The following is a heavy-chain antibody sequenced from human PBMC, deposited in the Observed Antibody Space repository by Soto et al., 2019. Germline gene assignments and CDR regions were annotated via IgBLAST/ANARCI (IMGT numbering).Heavy chain of an antibody. CDR2: IYSAGST. CDR3: ARAVTEKSFDY. J-gene: IGHJ4*02. Sequence: GGSLRLSCAVSGFTVSRNHMSWVRQAPGKGLEWVSVIYSAGSTDYADSVKGRFTISRDNSKDTLYLQINSLRAEDTAVYYCARAVTEKSFDYWGQGTLVTVSS. V-gene: IGHV3-53*01. D-gene: IGHD3-16*01. CDR1: GFTVSRNH.